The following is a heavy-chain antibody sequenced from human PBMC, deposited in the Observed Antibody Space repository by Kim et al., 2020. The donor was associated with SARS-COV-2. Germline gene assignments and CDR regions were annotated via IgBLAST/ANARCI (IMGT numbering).Heavy chain of an antibody. Sequence: ASVKVSCKASGYTFTSYYMHWVRQAPGQGLEWMGIINPSGGSTSYAQKFQGRVTMTRDTSTSTVYMELSSLRSEDTAVYYCARVHYYDSSGANDAFDIWGQGTMVTVSS. CDR3: ARVHYYDSSGANDAFDI. J-gene: IGHJ3*02. V-gene: IGHV1-46*01. D-gene: IGHD3-22*01. CDR2: INPSGGST. CDR1: GYTFTSYY.